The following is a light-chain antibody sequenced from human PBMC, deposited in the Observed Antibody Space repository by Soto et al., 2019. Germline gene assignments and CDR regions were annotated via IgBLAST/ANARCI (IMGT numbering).Light chain of an antibody. V-gene: IGKV3-11*01. CDR2: DVS. CDR1: QSVSAY. Sequence: EVVLTQSLASLSLSPGERATLSCRASQSVSAYLAWYQQKAGQAPRLLIYDVSNRAPGIPARFTGSGSGTDFTLTISSLEPEDSAVYYCQQRVHWLTFGGGTKVDI. CDR3: QQRVHWLT. J-gene: IGKJ4*01.